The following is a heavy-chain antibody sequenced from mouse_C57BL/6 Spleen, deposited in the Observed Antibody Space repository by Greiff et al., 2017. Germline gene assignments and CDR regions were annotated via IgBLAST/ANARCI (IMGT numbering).Heavy chain of an antibody. V-gene: IGHV7-3*01. CDR2: IRNKANGYTT. CDR3: ARYSKEGFAY. CDR1: FTFTDYY. Sequence: EVKVVESGGGLVQPGGFTFTDYYMSWVRQPPGKALEWLGFIRNKANGYTTEYSASVKGRFTISRDNSQSILYLQMNALRAEDSATYYCARYSKEGFAYWGQGTLVTVSA. J-gene: IGHJ3*01.